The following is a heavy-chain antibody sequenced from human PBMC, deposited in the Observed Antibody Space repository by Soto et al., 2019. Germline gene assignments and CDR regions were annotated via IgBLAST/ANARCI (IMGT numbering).Heavy chain of an antibody. CDR3: ARDRVCTSATCGEFDYSSYYGMDV. Sequence: GGCLRLACAASGFTFSSYAMSWVRQAPGKGLEWVSAISGSGGSTYYADSVKGRFTISRDDSKNTLYLQMNSLRPEDTAEYYCARDRVCTSATCGEFDYSSYYGMDVRGQGTTVPASS. V-gene: IGHV3-23*01. CDR2: ISGSGGST. CDR1: GFTFSSYA. D-gene: IGHD2-8*02. J-gene: IGHJ6*02.